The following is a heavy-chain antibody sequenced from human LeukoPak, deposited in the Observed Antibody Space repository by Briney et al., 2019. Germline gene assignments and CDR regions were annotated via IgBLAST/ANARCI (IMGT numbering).Heavy chain of an antibody. CDR2: ISYDGSNK. V-gene: IGHV3-30*04. Sequence: GGSLRLSCVASGFSFSSYSIHWVRQAPGKGLEWVAVISYDGSNKYYADSVKGRFTISRDNSKNTLYLQMNSLRAEDTAVYYCAKDRNRYCSGGSCYFFDYWGQGTLVTVSS. CDR1: GFSFSSYS. J-gene: IGHJ4*02. CDR3: AKDRNRYCSGGSCYFFDY. D-gene: IGHD2-15*01.